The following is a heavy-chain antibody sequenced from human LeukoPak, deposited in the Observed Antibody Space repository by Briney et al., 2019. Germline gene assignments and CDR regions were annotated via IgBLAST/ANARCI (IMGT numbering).Heavy chain of an antibody. CDR2: IKEDGSEI. V-gene: IGHV3-7*01. J-gene: IGHJ6*02. CDR1: GFTFSNYD. CDR3: ARDLTPLIQLWPRSVDYNYGMDV. D-gene: IGHD5-24*01. Sequence: GGSLRLSCAASGFTFSNYDMNWVRQAPGKGLEWVANIKEDGSEIYYVDVVKGRFTISRDNANNSLYLQMNSLGAEDMAVYYCARDLTPLIQLWPRSVDYNYGMDVWGQGTTVTVSS.